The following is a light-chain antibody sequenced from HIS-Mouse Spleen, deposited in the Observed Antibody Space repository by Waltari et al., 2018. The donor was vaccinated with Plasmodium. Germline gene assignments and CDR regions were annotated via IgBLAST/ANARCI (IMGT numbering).Light chain of an antibody. V-gene: IGKV1-5*03. Sequence: DIQMTQSPSTLSASVGDRVTITCRASQSISSWLAWYQQKPGKAPKLLIYKASSLESGVPSRFSGSGSGTDFTLTISSLEPEDFAVYYCQQRSNWPRVLTFGGGTKVEIK. J-gene: IGKJ4*01. CDR2: KAS. CDR1: QSISSW. CDR3: QQRSNWPRVLT.